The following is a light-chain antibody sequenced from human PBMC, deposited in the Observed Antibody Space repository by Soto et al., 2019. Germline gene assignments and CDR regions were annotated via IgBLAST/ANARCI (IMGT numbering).Light chain of an antibody. CDR2: DVS. CDR3: SSYTSSGTRV. J-gene: IGLJ1*01. V-gene: IGLV2-14*01. Sequence: QSVLTQPASVSGSPGQSITISCTGTSSDVGGYDYVSWYQQPPGKAPKLMIYDVSNWPSGVSNRFSGSKSGNTASLTISGLQAEDEADYYCSSYTSSGTRVFGTGTKVTVL. CDR1: SSDVGGYDY.